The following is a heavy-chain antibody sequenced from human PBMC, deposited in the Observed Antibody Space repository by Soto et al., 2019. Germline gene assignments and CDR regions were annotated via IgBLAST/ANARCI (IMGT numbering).Heavy chain of an antibody. CDR3: ARSGGSYNFDS. CDR2: IFVNGNT. D-gene: IGHD1-1*01. Sequence: LETLSLTCTVASGSVSTYYWSWIRQPAGKGLEWIGRIFVNGNTNYNPSLRSRVTISVDTSKGQFSLNLTSVTAADTAVYFCARSGGSYNFDSWGQGILVTVSS. V-gene: IGHV4-4*07. J-gene: IGHJ4*02. CDR1: SGSVSTYY.